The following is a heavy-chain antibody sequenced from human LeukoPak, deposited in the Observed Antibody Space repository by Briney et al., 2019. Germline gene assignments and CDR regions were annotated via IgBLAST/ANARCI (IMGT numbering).Heavy chain of an antibody. CDR2: IYHSGST. CDR3: ARVTQGYSSGWYVGY. V-gene: IGHV4-4*02. CDR1: GGSISSSNW. J-gene: IGHJ4*02. D-gene: IGHD6-19*01. Sequence: SETLSLTCAVSGGSISSSNWWSWVRQPPGKGLEWIGEIYHSGSTNYNPSLKSRVTISVDKSKNQFSLKLSSVTAADTAVYYCARVTQGYSSGWYVGYWGQGTLVTVSS.